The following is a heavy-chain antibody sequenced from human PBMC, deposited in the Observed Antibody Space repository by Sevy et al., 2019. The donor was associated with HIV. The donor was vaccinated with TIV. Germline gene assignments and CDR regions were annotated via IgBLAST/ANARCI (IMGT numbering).Heavy chain of an antibody. V-gene: IGHV4-34*01. CDR3: AREQIVVVPAASLNWFDP. Sequence: SETLSLTCAVYGGSFSGYYWSWIRQPPGKGLEWIGEINHSGSTNYNPSLKSRVTISVDTSKNQFSLKLSSVTAVDTAVYYCAREQIVVVPAASLNWFDPWGQGTLVTVSS. CDR2: INHSGST. J-gene: IGHJ5*02. CDR1: GGSFSGYY. D-gene: IGHD2-2*01.